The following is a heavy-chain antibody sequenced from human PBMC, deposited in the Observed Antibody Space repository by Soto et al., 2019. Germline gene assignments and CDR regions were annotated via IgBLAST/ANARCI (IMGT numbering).Heavy chain of an antibody. J-gene: IGHJ6*03. CDR1: GGSFSGYY. Sequence: SETLSLTCAVYGGSFSGYYWSWIRQPPGKGLEWIGEINHSGSTNYNPSLKSRVTISVDTSKNQFSLKLSSVTAADTAVYYCARIAAAGTNYYYYYMDVWGKGTTVTVSS. CDR2: INHSGST. D-gene: IGHD6-13*01. CDR3: ARIAAAGTNYYYYYMDV. V-gene: IGHV4-34*01.